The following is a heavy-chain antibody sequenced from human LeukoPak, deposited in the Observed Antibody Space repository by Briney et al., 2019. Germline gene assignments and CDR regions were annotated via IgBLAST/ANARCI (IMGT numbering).Heavy chain of an antibody. CDR2: IKEDGSEK. CDR1: GFTFSSYW. V-gene: IGHV3-7*01. D-gene: IGHD3-16*01. Sequence: GGSLRLSCAASGFTFSSYWMNWVRQVPGKGLEWVASIKEDGSEKYYVDSVKGRFTISRDNAENSLYLQMNSLRAEDTAVYYCRRDGRLICFGGQGTLVTVSS. J-gene: IGHJ1*01. CDR3: RRDGRLICF.